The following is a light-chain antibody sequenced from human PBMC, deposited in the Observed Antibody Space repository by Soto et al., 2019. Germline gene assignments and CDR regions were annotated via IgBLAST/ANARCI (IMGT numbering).Light chain of an antibody. CDR2: GAS. CDR3: QQYGSSLYT. CDR1: QSVSSSY. Sequence: EIVLTQSPGTLSLSPGERATLSCRASQSVSSSYLAWYQQKPCQAPRLLIYGASSRATGIPDRFSGSGSGTDFTLTISRLEPEDFAVYYCQQYGSSLYTFGQGTKRAIK. J-gene: IGKJ2*01. V-gene: IGKV3-20*01.